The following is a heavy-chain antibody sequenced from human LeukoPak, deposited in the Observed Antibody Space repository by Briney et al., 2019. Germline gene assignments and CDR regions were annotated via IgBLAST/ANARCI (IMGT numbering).Heavy chain of an antibody. CDR1: GFTFGDYA. D-gene: IGHD1-14*01. CDR3: TRDLEDPRGPGFYFDY. J-gene: IGHJ4*02. V-gene: IGHV3-49*04. Sequence: PGGSLRLSCTASGFTFGDYAMTWVRQAPGKGLEWVGFIRSKIYGGTPEYAASVKGRFTISRDDSKGIAYLQMNSLKTEDTAVYYCTRDLEDPRGPGFYFDYWGQGTLVTVSS. CDR2: IRSKIYGGTP.